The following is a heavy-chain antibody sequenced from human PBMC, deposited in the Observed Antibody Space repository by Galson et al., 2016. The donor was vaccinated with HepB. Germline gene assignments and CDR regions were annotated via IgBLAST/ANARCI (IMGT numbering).Heavy chain of an antibody. V-gene: IGHV1-69*04. CDR3: ARQDSYDSTGLDY. J-gene: IGHJ4*02. Sequence: SCKAPGGTSSNYAINWVRQAPGQGLGWMGRIIPIFDSANFAQKFQDRVAITVDKSTSTAYMELSSLRSEDTAVFYCARQDSYDSTGLDYWGQGTLVTVSS. CDR1: GGTSSNYA. D-gene: IGHD3-22*01. CDR2: IIPIFDSA.